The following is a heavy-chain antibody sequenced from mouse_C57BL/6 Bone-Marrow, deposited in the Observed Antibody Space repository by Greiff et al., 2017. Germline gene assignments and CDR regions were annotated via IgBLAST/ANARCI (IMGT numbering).Heavy chain of an antibody. Sequence: EVMLVESGGGLVQPKGSLKLSCAASGFSFNTYAMNWVRQAPGKGLEWVARIRSKRNNYATYYADSVKDRFTISREDSESMLYLQMNNLKTEDTAMYYCVRLLDGYSSRDYWGQGTSVTVSS. V-gene: IGHV10-1*01. D-gene: IGHD2-3*01. CDR3: VRLLDGYSSRDY. J-gene: IGHJ4*01. CDR2: IRSKRNNYAT. CDR1: GFSFNTYA.